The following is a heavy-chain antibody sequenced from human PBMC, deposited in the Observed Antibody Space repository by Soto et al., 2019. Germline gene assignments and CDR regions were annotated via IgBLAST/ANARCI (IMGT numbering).Heavy chain of an antibody. V-gene: IGHV1-69*02. Sequence: QVQLVQSGAEVKKPGSSVRVSCKASGDTFTFYSINWVRQAPGLGLEWMGRINPILSMSNYAQRFQGRVTMTADKSTSTAYMALSSLRSEDTAMYYCARSYGSGYRAFWGQGALVTVSS. J-gene: IGHJ4*02. D-gene: IGHD3-10*01. CDR3: ARSYGSGYRAF. CDR2: INPILSMS. CDR1: GDTFTFYS.